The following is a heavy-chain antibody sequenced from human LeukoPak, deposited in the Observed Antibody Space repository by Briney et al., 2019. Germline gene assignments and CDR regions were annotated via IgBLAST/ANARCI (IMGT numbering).Heavy chain of an antibody. D-gene: IGHD6-13*01. V-gene: IGHV3-33*01. J-gene: IGHJ4*02. CDR3: ARDSSSWYYFDY. CDR1: GFTFSSYG. CDR2: IWYDGSNK. Sequence: GGSLRLSCAASGFTFSSYGMHWVRQAPGKGLEWVAVIWYDGSNKYYADSVKGRFTISRDNSKNTLYLQMNSLRAEDTAVYYCARDSSSWYYFDYWGQGTLVTISS.